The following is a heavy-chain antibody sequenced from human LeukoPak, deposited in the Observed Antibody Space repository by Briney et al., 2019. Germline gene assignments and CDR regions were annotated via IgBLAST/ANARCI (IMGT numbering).Heavy chain of an antibody. J-gene: IGHJ5*02. CDR2: IYQRATV. CDR3: ARNRYYYDSRSYGVPNWFDP. V-gene: IGHV4-38-2*02. CDR1: GYSISSGYF. D-gene: IGHD3-10*01. Sequence: SETLSLTCNVSGYSISSGYFWGWVRQAPGKGLEWIGSIYQRATVHYNPSLKSRVTISLDTSKNQFSLKLSSVTAADTAVYFCARNRYYYDSRSYGVPNWFDPWGQGTLVTVSS.